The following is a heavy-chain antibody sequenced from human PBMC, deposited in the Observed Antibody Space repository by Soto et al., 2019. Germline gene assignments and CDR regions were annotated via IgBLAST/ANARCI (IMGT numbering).Heavy chain of an antibody. J-gene: IGHJ4*02. D-gene: IGHD2-8*01. V-gene: IGHV4-59*01. CDR2: ISFSGAT. Sequence: SETLSLTCTVSGVSITSYFWSWIRQTPGKGLDWIGSISFSGATYSNPSLKGRAALSVDTSENHLSLTLNSVTSADTAVYFCARDPGYCTNGVCPIFDFWGQGLLVTVSS. CDR1: GVSITSYF. CDR3: ARDPGYCTNGVCPIFDF.